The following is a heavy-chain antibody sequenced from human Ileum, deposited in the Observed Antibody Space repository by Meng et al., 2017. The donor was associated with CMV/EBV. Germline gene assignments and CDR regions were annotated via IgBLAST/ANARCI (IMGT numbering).Heavy chain of an antibody. Sequence: GGSLRLSCIVSGFIFSDYGMHWVRQAPGKGLEWVANINQDESEKSYVDSVKGRFTISRDNGKNSLYLQMNSLRAEDTAVYYCAKTQADSPLYYYGMDVWGQGTTVTSAS. D-gene: IGHD3-22*01. CDR2: INQDESEK. J-gene: IGHJ6*01. CDR1: GFIFSDYG. V-gene: IGHV3-7*03. CDR3: AKTQADSPLYYYGMDV.